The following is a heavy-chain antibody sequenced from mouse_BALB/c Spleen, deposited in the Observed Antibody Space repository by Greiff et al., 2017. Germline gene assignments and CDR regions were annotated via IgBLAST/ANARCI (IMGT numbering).Heavy chain of an antibody. CDR2: ISSGSSTI. J-gene: IGHJ2*01. CDR3: ARGGNYRVYYFDY. CDR1: GFTFSSFG. V-gene: IGHV5-17*02. Sequence: EVQLQESGGGLVQPGGSRKLSCAASGFTFSSFGMHWVRQAPEKGLEWVAYISSGSSTIYYADTVKGRFTISRDNPKNTLFLQMTSLRSEDTAMYYCARGGNYRVYYFDYWGQGTTLTVSS. D-gene: IGHD2-1*01.